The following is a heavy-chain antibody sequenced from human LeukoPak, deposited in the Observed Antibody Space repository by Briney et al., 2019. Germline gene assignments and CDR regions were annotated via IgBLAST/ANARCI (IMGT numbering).Heavy chain of an antibody. V-gene: IGHV1-18*01. CDR3: ARDRVVVVPAAMPGDSYNGMDV. CDR2: ISAYNGNT. CDR1: GYTFISYG. Sequence: ASVKVSRKASGYTFISYGISWVRQAPGQGLEWMGWISAYNGNTKYAQKFQGRVTMTTDTSTSTAYMELRSLRSDDTAVYYCARDRVVVVPAAMPGDSYNGMDVWGQGTLVTVSS. D-gene: IGHD2-2*01. J-gene: IGHJ6*02.